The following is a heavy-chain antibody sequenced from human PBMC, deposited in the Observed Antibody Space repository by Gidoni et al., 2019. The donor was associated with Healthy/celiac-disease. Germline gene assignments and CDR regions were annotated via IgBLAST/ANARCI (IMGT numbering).Heavy chain of an antibody. CDR3: ARRRRGVTSNWFDP. CDR2: IYTSGST. CDR1: GGSISIGSYY. J-gene: IGHJ5*02. D-gene: IGHD3-10*01. V-gene: IGHV4-61*02. Sequence: QVQLQESGPGLVKPSQTLSLTCTFSGGSISIGSYYWSWIRQPAGKGLEWIGRIYTSGSTNYNPSLKSRVTISVDTSKNQFSLKLSSVTAADTAVYYCARRRRGVTSNWFDPWGQGTLVTVSS.